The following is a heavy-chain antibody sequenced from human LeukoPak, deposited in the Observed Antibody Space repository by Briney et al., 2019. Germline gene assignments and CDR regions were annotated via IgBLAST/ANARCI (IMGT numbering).Heavy chain of an antibody. J-gene: IGHJ4*02. Sequence: PGRSLRLSCAASGFTFDDYAMHWVRQAPGKGLEWVSGISWNSGSVGYADSVKGRFTISRDNAKNSLYLQMNSLRAEDTALYYCAKDISVYYDILTGSNFDYWGQGTLVTVSS. CDR1: GFTFDDYA. D-gene: IGHD3-9*01. CDR2: ISWNSGSV. CDR3: AKDISVYYDILTGSNFDY. V-gene: IGHV3-9*01.